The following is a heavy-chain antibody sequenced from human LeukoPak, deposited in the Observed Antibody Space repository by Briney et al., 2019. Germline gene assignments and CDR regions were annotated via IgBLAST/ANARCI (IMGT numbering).Heavy chain of an antibody. CDR2: IYPDDSDT. CDR3: ARHVGGSYYNGQDDN. Sequence: GESLKISCKASGYSFTNYWIGWVRQMPGKGLEWMGIIYPDDSDTRYRPSFQGQVTISADKSISTAYLQWSSLKASDTAMYYCARHVGGSYYNGQDDNWGQGTLVTVPS. J-gene: IGHJ4*02. V-gene: IGHV5-51*01. D-gene: IGHD3-10*01. CDR1: GYSFTNYW.